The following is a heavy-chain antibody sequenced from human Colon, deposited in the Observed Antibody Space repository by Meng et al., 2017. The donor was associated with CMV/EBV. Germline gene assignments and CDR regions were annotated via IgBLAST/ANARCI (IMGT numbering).Heavy chain of an antibody. CDR2: INPNSGVT. V-gene: IGHV1-2*02. Sequence: ASVKVSCKASGYTFTGHYIHYVRQAPGQGLEWMGWINPNSGVTNYAQKFQGRVTLTRDTSISTAYMELSSPRSDDTAVYYCARGHDYGANSFGFDSWGQGTMVTVSS. CDR3: ARGHDYGANSFGFDS. D-gene: IGHD4-23*01. J-gene: IGHJ3*01. CDR1: GYTFTGHY.